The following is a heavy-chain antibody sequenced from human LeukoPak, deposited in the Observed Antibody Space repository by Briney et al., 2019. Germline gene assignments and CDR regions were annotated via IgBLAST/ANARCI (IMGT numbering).Heavy chain of an antibody. Sequence: ASVKVSCKASGYTFTSYYVHWVRQAPGQGLEWMGIINPSGGSTIYARKFQGRVTMTRDTSTSTVYMELSSLRSEDTAVYYCARDLGYCSGGSCYPDYWGQGTLVTVSS. D-gene: IGHD2-15*01. CDR3: ARDLGYCSGGSCYPDY. CDR1: GYTFTSYY. CDR2: INPSGGST. J-gene: IGHJ4*02. V-gene: IGHV1-46*01.